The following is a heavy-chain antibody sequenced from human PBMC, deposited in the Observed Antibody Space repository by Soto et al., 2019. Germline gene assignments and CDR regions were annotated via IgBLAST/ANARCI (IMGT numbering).Heavy chain of an antibody. J-gene: IGHJ4*02. V-gene: IGHV1-2*04. CDR2: INPNSGGT. CDR3: ARDQGGSYSGPDY. Sequence: ASVKVSCKASGYTFTGYYMHWVRQAPGQGLEWMGWINPNSGGTNYAQKFQGWVTMTRDTSISTAYTGLSRLRSDDTAVYYCARDQGGSYSGPDYWGQGTLVTVSS. D-gene: IGHD1-26*01. CDR1: GYTFTGYY.